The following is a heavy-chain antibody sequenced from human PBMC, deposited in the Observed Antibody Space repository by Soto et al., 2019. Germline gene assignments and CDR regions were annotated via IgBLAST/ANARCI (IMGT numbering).Heavy chain of an antibody. Sequence: QLQLQESGSGLVKPSQSLSLTCAVSGDSFSSGGQSWSWIRQPPGQGLEWIGYIDPSGSTYNNPSLENRVPLSVDRPKNQFSLKLTPVTAADAAVYYCARRIAVRPSKNGFDPWGQGILVSVSS. CDR1: GDSFSSGGQS. V-gene: IGHV4-30-2*01. CDR2: IDPSGST. J-gene: IGHJ5*02. CDR3: ARRIAVRPSKNGFDP. D-gene: IGHD6-6*01.